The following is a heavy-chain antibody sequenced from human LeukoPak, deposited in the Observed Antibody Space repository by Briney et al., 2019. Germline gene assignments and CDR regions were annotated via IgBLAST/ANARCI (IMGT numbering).Heavy chain of an antibody. CDR2: IYHSGST. Sequence: SETLSLTCTVSGYSISGGYYWGWIRQPPGKGLEWIGSIYHSGSTYYNPSLKSRVTISVDTSKNQFSLKLSSVTAADTAVYYCAREPIRSITIPIWGQGTMVTVSS. D-gene: IGHD3-3*01. CDR1: GYSISGGYY. V-gene: IGHV4-38-2*02. J-gene: IGHJ3*02. CDR3: AREPIRSITIPI.